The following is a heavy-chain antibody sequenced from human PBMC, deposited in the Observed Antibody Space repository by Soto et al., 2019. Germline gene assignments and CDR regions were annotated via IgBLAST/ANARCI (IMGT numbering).Heavy chain of an antibody. J-gene: IGHJ5*02. CDR1: GFTFSSYW. CDR3: ARDWGWYYDSSGSQSSWFDP. Sequence: LRLSCAASGFTFSSYWMSWVRQAPGKGLEWVANIKQDGSEKYYVDSVKGRFTISRDNAKNSLYLQMNSLRAEDTAVYYCARDWGWYYDSSGSQSSWFDPWGQGTLVTVSS. D-gene: IGHD3-22*01. V-gene: IGHV3-7*01. CDR2: IKQDGSEK.